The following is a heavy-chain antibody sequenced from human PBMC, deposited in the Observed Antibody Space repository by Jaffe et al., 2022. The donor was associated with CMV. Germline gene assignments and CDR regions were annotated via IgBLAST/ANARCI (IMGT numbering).Heavy chain of an antibody. Sequence: EVQLVESGGGLVKPGGSLRLSCAASGFTFSNAWMSWVRQAPGKGLEWVGRIKSKTDGGTTDYAAPVKGRFTISRDDSKNTLYLQMNSLKTEDTAVYYCTTEGIGDSSGYLSEYFQHWGQGTLVTVSS. J-gene: IGHJ1*01. V-gene: IGHV3-15*01. CDR3: TTEGIGDSSGYLSEYFQH. D-gene: IGHD3-22*01. CDR2: IKSKTDGGTT. CDR1: GFTFSNAW.